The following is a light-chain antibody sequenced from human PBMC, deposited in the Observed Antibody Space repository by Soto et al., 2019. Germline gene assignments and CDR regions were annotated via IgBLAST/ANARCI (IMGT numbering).Light chain of an antibody. Sequence: QSVLTQPASVSGSPGQSTAISCTGTSSDIGGHNYVSWYQKNPGKAPKLLIYIVNDRPSGVSNRFSGSKSGNTASLTISGLQSEDEADYYCSSYTTSNTVVFGGGTKLTVL. CDR1: SSDIGGHNY. CDR2: IVN. V-gene: IGLV2-14*01. J-gene: IGLJ2*01. CDR3: SSYTTSNTVV.